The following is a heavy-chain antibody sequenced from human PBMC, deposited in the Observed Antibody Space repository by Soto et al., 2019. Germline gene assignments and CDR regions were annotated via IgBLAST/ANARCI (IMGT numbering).Heavy chain of an antibody. CDR3: AREGLTFGPGAEGGALDI. V-gene: IGHV1-69*12. Sequence: QVQLVQSGTEVRKPGSSVKVSWKASGGTFDSNAISWVRLAPGQGLEWMGGIIPIFGTINNAQKFQDRVTITADEDANIVYMELSRLRSEDTAIYYCAREGLTFGPGAEGGALDIWGQWTLITVSS. J-gene: IGHJ3*02. D-gene: IGHD3-16*01. CDR1: GGTFDSNA. CDR2: IIPIFGTI.